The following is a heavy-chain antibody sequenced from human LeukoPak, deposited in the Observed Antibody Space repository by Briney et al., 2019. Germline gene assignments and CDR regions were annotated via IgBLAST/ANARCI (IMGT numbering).Heavy chain of an antibody. Sequence: SETLSLTCAVSGGSISSSNWWSWVRQPPGKGLEWIGEIYHSGSTNYNPSLKSRVTISVDTSKNQFSLKLSSVTAADTAVYYCARGRQASQYYYYYMDVWGKGTTVTVSS. CDR2: IYHSGST. V-gene: IGHV4-4*02. J-gene: IGHJ6*03. CDR1: GGSISSSNW. CDR3: ARGRQASQYYYYYMDV.